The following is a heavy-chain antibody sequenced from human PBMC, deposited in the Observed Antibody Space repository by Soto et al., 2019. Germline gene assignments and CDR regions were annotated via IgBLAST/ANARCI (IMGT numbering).Heavy chain of an antibody. CDR3: ARGRRDVLRFLGWLLLDY. J-gene: IGHJ4*02. V-gene: IGHV4-59*01. CDR2: IYYSGST. CDR1: GGSISSYY. Sequence: PSETLSLTCTVSGGSISSYYWSWIRQPPGKGLEWIGYIYYSGSTNYNPSLKSRVTISVDTSKNQFSLKLSSVTAADTAVYYCARGRRDVLRFLGWLLLDYWGQGTLVTVSS. D-gene: IGHD3-3*01.